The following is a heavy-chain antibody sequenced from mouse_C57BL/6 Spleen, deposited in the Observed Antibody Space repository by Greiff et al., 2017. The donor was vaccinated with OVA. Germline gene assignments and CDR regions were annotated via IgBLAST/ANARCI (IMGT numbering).Heavy chain of an antibody. CDR2: INPSSGYT. D-gene: IGHD2-2*01. CDR1: GYTFTSYT. Sequence: QVQLKQSGAELARPGASVKMSCKASGYTFTSYTMHWVKQRPGQGLEWIGYINPSSGYTKYNQKFKDKATLTADKSSSTAYMQLSSLTSEDSAVYYCAREGYGYDVGIYAMDYWGQGTSVTVSS. CDR3: AREGYGYDVGIYAMDY. J-gene: IGHJ4*01. V-gene: IGHV1-4*01.